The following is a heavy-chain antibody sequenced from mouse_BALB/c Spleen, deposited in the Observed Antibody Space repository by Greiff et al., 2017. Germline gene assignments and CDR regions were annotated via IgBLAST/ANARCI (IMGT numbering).Heavy chain of an antibody. Sequence: QVQLQQSGPGLVPPSQSLSITCTVSGFSLTSYGVHWVRQSPGKGLEWLGVIWSGGSTDYNAAFISRLSISKDNSKSQVFFKMNSLQANDKAIYYCAITGGGELRKRYYFDYWGQGTTLTVSS. V-gene: IGHV2-2*02. D-gene: IGHD1-1*01. CDR1: GFSLTSYG. CDR3: AITGGGELRKRYYFDY. J-gene: IGHJ2*01. CDR2: IWSGGST.